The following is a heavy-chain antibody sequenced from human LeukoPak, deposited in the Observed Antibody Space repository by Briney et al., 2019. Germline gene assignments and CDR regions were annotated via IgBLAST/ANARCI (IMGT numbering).Heavy chain of an antibody. V-gene: IGHV3-23*01. CDR1: GFTFSSYA. Sequence: PGGSLRLSCAASGFTFSSYAMSWVRQAPGKGLEWVSAISGGGVSTYYADSVKGRFTISRDNAKNSLYLQMNSLRAEDTALYYCAKPYSVYSSGWYYFDYWGQGTLVTVSS. CDR3: AKPYSVYSSGWYYFDY. D-gene: IGHD6-19*01. CDR2: ISGGGVST. J-gene: IGHJ4*02.